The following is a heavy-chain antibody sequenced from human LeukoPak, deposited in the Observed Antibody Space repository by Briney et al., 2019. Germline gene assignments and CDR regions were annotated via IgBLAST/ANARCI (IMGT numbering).Heavy chain of an antibody. Sequence: PGGSLRLSCAASGFTFSTYSMNWVRQAPGKGLEWVAVIWYDGSNKYYADSVKGRFTISRDNSKNTLYLQMNSLRAEDTAVYYCAKGGSSGYYYVCSTWGQGTLVTVSS. CDR2: IWYDGSNK. J-gene: IGHJ5*02. CDR3: AKGGSSGYYYVCST. CDR1: GFTFSTYS. D-gene: IGHD3-22*01. V-gene: IGHV3-33*06.